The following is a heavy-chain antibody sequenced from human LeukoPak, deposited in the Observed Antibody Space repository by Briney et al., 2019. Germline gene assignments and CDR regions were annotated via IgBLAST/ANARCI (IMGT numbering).Heavy chain of an antibody. Sequence: ASVKVSCKASGYTFTSYAMHWVRQAPGQRLEWMGWINAGNGNTEYSQKFQGRVTITRDTSASTAYMELSSLRSEDTAVYYCARAYNWNLYYYYYGMDVWGQGTTVTVSS. CDR2: INAGNGNT. CDR3: ARAYNWNLYYYYYGMDV. CDR1: GYTFTSYA. D-gene: IGHD1-20*01. V-gene: IGHV1-3*01. J-gene: IGHJ6*02.